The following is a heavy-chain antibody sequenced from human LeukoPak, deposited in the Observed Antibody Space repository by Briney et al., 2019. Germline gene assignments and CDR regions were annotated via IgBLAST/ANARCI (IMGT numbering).Heavy chain of an antibody. Sequence: SVKVSCKASGGTFSSYAISWVRQAPGQGLEWMGRIIPIFGIANYAQKFQGRVTITADKSTSTAYMELSSLRSEDTAVYYCARGKGLRYFDWSSTAWGWYFDLWGRGTLVTVSS. V-gene: IGHV1-69*04. D-gene: IGHD3-9*01. J-gene: IGHJ2*01. CDR1: GGTFSSYA. CDR2: IIPIFGIA. CDR3: ARGKGLRYFDWSSTAWGWYFDL.